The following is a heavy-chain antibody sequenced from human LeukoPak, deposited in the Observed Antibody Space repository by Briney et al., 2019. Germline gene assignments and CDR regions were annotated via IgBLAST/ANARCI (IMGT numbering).Heavy chain of an antibody. CDR2: IQYDGSNK. V-gene: IGHV3-30*02. Sequence: GGSLRLSRPASGFTFSSYGMHSLRPAPAKGLEWGAFIQYDGSNKYYADAVKGRFTISRDNSKNTLYLQMNSLRAEDTAVYYGMVRGVIIEDAFDIWGQGTMVTVSS. CDR3: MVRGVIIEDAFDI. D-gene: IGHD3-10*01. J-gene: IGHJ3*02. CDR1: GFTFSSYG.